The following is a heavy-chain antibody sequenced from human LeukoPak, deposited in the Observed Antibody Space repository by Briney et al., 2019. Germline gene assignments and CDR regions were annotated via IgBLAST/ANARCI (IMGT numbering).Heavy chain of an antibody. Sequence: PSETLSLTCTVSGGSISSGGYYWSWIRQPPGKGLEWIGYIYHSGSTYYNPSLKNRVTISVDRSKNQFSLKLSSVTAADTAVYYCARDRVGGELQRYYYMDVWGKGTTVTVSS. J-gene: IGHJ6*03. CDR1: GGSISSGGYY. CDR3: ARDRVGGELQRYYYMDV. V-gene: IGHV4-30-2*01. CDR2: IYHSGST. D-gene: IGHD1-7*01.